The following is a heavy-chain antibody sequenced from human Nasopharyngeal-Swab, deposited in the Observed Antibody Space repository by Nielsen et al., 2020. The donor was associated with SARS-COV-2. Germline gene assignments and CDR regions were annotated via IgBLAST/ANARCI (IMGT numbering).Heavy chain of an antibody. CDR1: GYTLTELS. J-gene: IGHJ6*02. V-gene: IGHV1-24*01. Sequence: ASVEVSCKVSGYTLTELSMHWVRQAPGKGLEWMGGFDPEDGETIYAQKFQGRVTMTEDTSTDTAYMELSSLRSEDTAVYYCATEPIPGIAVAGTHYYYYYGMDVWGQGTTVTVSS. CDR3: ATEPIPGIAVAGTHYYYYYGMDV. CDR2: FDPEDGET. D-gene: IGHD6-19*01.